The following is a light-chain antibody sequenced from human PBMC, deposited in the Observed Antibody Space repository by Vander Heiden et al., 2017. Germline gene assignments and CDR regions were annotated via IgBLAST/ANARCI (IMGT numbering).Light chain of an antibody. V-gene: IGKV1-33*01. CDR2: DAS. Sequence: DIQMTQSPSSLSASVGDRVTITCQASQDISNYLNWYQQKPGKAPKLLIYDASNLETGVPSRFSGSGSGTDFTLTISSLQPEDVATYYCLQDANLPFTFGHGTRVDIK. J-gene: IGKJ3*01. CDR1: QDISNY. CDR3: LQDANLPFT.